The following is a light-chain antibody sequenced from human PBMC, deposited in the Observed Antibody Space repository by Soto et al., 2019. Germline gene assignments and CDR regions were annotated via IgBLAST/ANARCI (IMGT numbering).Light chain of an antibody. CDR1: QSISDW. J-gene: IGKJ4*01. Sequence: DIQMPQSPSTLSASVGASFPITCRASQSISDWLAWFQLKPGKAPKLLIYDASSLESGVPSRFSGSGSGTDFTLTISSLQPDDFATYYCQQYNSYSPLTFGGGTKVDIK. V-gene: IGKV1-5*01. CDR3: QQYNSYSPLT. CDR2: DAS.